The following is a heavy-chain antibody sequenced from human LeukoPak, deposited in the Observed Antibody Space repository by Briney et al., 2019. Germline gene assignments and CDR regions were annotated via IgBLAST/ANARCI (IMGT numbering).Heavy chain of an antibody. CDR3: ARGLDYRSQDYYFDY. D-gene: IGHD4-11*01. V-gene: IGHV1-18*01. CDR1: GYTFTSCC. Sequence: ASVKVSCKASGYTFTSCCISWVRQAPGQGLEWMVWISAYNGNTNYSQKLQGRVTMTTDTSTSTDYMELRSLRSDDTAVYYCARGLDYRSQDYYFDYWGQGTLVTVSS. CDR2: ISAYNGNT. J-gene: IGHJ4*02.